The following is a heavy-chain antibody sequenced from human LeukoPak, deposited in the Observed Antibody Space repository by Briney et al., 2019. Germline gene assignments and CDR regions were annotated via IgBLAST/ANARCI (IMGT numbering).Heavy chain of an antibody. CDR3: VRDFEVPSAAPDYFYYYYMDV. J-gene: IGHJ6*03. V-gene: IGHV3-69-1*01. CDR2: ISERGAT. D-gene: IGHD3-9*01. CDR1: GVSLSNYA. Sequence: GGSLRVSCVVSGVSLSNYAMTWVRQAPGKGLEWVSYISERGATTYADSVKGRFTMSRDNVDNSLYLQMNSLSVEDTAVYYCVRDFEVPSAAPDYFYYYYMDVWGKGTTVTVSS.